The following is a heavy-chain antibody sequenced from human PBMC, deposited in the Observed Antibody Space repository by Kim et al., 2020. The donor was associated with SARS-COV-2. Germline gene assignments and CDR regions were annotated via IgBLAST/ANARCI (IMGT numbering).Heavy chain of an antibody. CDR3: ARRGHGESHFDY. Sequence: NPSHESRVTISVDTSKSQFSLNLSAWTAADTAVYYCARRGHGESHFDYWGQGTPVTVSA. J-gene: IGHJ4*02. V-gene: IGHV4-4*08. D-gene: IGHD3-10*01.